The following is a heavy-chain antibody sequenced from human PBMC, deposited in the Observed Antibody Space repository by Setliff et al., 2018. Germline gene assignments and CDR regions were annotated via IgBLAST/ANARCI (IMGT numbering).Heavy chain of an antibody. V-gene: IGHV1-18*01. Sequence: GASVKVSCKASGYTFSHSGITWVRQAPGQGLKWMGWISVYTGNTNYAPKLQGRVTMTTDASTSTAYMELRGLTSDDTAVYYRSRLVRYCSKTTCQTASGDDYWGQGTLVTVSS. J-gene: IGHJ4*02. CDR1: GYTFSHSG. D-gene: IGHD2-8*01. CDR2: ISVYTGNT. CDR3: SRLVRYCSKTTCQTASGDDY.